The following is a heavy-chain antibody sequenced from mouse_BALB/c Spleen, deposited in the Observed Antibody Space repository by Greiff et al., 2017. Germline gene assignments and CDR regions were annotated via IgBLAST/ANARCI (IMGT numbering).Heavy chain of an antibody. J-gene: IGHJ4*01. CDR3: ASYLYGHYNYYAMDY. CDR2: ISYSGST. D-gene: IGHD2-1*01. V-gene: IGHV3-8*02. Sequence: EVQLVESGPSLVKPTQTLSLTCSVTGDSITSGYWNWFRRFPVNKLEYMGYISYSGSTYYNPSLKSRNSITRDPSKNQYYLQLNSVTTEDTATYYCASYLYGHYNYYAMDYWGQGPSVTVSS. CDR1: GDSITSGY.